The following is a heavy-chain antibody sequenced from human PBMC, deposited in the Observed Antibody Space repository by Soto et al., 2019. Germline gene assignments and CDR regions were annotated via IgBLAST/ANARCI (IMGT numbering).Heavy chain of an antibody. CDR1: GGTFSSYT. D-gene: IGHD3-22*01. Sequence: SVKVSCKASGGTFSSYTISWVRQAPGQGLEWMGRIIPILGIANYAQKFQGRVTITADKSTSTAYMELSSLRSEDTAVYYCASLYYDISGYDPQGYFDYWGQGTLVTVSS. CDR2: IIPILGIA. J-gene: IGHJ4*02. CDR3: ASLYYDISGYDPQGYFDY. V-gene: IGHV1-69*02.